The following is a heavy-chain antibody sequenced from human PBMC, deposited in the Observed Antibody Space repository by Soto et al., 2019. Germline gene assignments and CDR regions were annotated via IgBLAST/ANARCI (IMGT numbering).Heavy chain of an antibody. CDR2: ISGSGGST. J-gene: IGHJ4*02. CDR1: GFTFSSYA. Sequence: GGSLRLSCAASGFTFSSYAMSWVRQAPGKGLEWVSAISGSGGSTYYADAVKGRFTISRDNSKNTLYLQMNSLRAEDTAVYYWAKEVLGYSYGTNDYWGQGTLVTVS. D-gene: IGHD5-18*01. V-gene: IGHV3-23*01. CDR3: AKEVLGYSYGTNDY.